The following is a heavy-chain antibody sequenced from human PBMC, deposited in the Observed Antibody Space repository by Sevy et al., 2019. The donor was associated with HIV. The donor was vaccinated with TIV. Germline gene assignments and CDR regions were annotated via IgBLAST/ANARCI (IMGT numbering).Heavy chain of an antibody. CDR3: ARDPLPATVVTPNAFDM. CDR1: GYTFTGYF. V-gene: IGHV1-2*06. CDR2: INPNSGDT. Sequence: ASVKVSCKASGYTFTGYFMYWVRQAPGQGLEWMGRINPNSGDTIYAQKFQGRDTMTSDTSISTAYMDLSRLRSDDTAVYYCARDPLPATVVTPNAFDMWGQRTMVTDSS. D-gene: IGHD2-21*02. J-gene: IGHJ3*02.